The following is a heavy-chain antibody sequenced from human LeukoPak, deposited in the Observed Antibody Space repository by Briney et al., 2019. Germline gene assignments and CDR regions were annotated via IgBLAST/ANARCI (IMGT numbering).Heavy chain of an antibody. CDR1: GFTFSSYA. Sequence: PGGSLRLSCAASGFTFSSYAMHWVRQAPGKGLEWVAVISYDGSNKYYADSVKGRFTISRDNSKNTLYLQMNSLRAEDTAVYYCARDQSGALRITIFGVVSTGYYGMDVWGQGTTVTVSS. D-gene: IGHD3-3*01. J-gene: IGHJ6*02. V-gene: IGHV3-30*04. CDR3: ARDQSGALRITIFGVVSTGYYGMDV. CDR2: ISYDGSNK.